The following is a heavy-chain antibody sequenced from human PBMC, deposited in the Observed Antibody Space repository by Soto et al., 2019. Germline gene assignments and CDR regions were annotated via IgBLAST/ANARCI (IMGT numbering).Heavy chain of an antibody. J-gene: IGHJ6*02. Sequence: QVQLVESGGGVVQPGRSLRLSCAASGFSFRNYALHWVRQAPGKGLEWVAVISYDGSNKYYADSVKGRFTISRDNSKNTLYLPMTSLRAEDTAVYYGAKDLCSSSSCYYNYGVDVWGQGTTVTVSS. CDR3: AKDLCSSSSCYYNYGVDV. D-gene: IGHD2-2*01. CDR2: ISYDGSNK. V-gene: IGHV3-30*18. CDR1: GFSFRNYA.